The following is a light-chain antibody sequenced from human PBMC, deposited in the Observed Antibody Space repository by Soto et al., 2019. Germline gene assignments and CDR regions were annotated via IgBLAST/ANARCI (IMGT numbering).Light chain of an antibody. CDR3: QVWDRSTYHVV. V-gene: IGLV3-21*04. Sequence: SYELTQPPSVSVAPGKTATINCGGDKIGSKSVLWYQQKPGQAPVLVIFYDSDRPSGIPGRFSGSNSGNTATLTISRVEDGDEADYYCQVWDRSTYHVVFGGGTKLTVL. CDR2: YDS. J-gene: IGLJ2*01. CDR1: KIGSKS.